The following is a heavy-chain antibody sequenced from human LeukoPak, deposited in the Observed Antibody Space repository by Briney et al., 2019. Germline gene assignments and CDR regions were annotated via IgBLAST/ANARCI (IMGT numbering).Heavy chain of an antibody. CDR1: GYTFTSYA. V-gene: IGHV1-3*01. CDR3: ARDMGIAAAGLPSYGMDV. J-gene: IGHJ6*02. Sequence: ASVKVSCKASGYTFTSYAMHWVRQAPGQRPEWMGWINAGNGNTKYSQKFQGRVTITRDTSASTAYMELSSLRSEDTAVYYCARDMGIAAAGLPSYGMDVWGQGTTVTVSS. CDR2: INAGNGNT. D-gene: IGHD6-13*01.